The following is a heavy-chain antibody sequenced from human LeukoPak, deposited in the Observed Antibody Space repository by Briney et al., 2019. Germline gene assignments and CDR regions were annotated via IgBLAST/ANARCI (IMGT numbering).Heavy chain of an antibody. D-gene: IGHD3-10*01. CDR3: ARDITLTRGGRSDY. Sequence: GGSLRLSCAASGFTFSSYAMSWVRQAPGKGLEWVSAISGSGGSTNYADSVKGRFTISRDNAKNTLYLQMNSLRAEDTAVYYCARDITLTRGGRSDYWGQGTLVTVSA. J-gene: IGHJ4*02. CDR2: ISGSGGST. V-gene: IGHV3-23*01. CDR1: GFTFSSYA.